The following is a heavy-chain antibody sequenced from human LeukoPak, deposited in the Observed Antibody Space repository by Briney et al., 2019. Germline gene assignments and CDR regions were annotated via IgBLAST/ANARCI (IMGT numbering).Heavy chain of an antibody. J-gene: IGHJ4*02. V-gene: IGHV3-23*01. Sequence: PGGSLRLSCAASGCTFSNHAMSWVRQAPGKGLEWVSTITGSGGNTYYVDSVKGRFTVSRDNSKNTLYLQMTSLRAEDTAIYYCAKAVTTLIVVPGRYWGQGTLVTVSS. CDR2: ITGSGGNT. D-gene: IGHD3-22*01. CDR3: AKAVTTLIVVPGRY. CDR1: GCTFSNHA.